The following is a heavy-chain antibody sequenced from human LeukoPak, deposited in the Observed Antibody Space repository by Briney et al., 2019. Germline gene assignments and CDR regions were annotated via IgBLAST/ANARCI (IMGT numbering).Heavy chain of an antibody. CDR1: GGSISSSSYY. D-gene: IGHD4-23*01. J-gene: IGHJ4*02. CDR2: IYYSGST. CDR3: ASPGTGGTPDYFDY. Sequence: SETLSLTCTVSGGSISSSSYYWGWIRQPTGKELEWIGSIYYSGSTYYNPSLKSRVTISVDTSKNQFSLKLSSVTAADTAVYYCASPGTGGTPDYFDYWGQGTLVTVSS. V-gene: IGHV4-39*07.